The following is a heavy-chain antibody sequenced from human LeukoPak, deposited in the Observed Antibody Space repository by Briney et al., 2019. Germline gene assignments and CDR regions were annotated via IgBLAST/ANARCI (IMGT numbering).Heavy chain of an antibody. Sequence: GVTLRLSCAASGFTFSIYGMSWVRQAPGKGLEWVSAISGSGDSTYYADSMKGRFTISRDNSKNTLYLQMNSLRAEDTAVYYCAKDLRYCSGGSCYASEYFQHWGQGTLVTVSS. CDR3: AKDLRYCSGGSCYASEYFQH. D-gene: IGHD2-15*01. CDR1: GFTFSIYG. V-gene: IGHV3-23*01. CDR2: ISGSGDST. J-gene: IGHJ1*01.